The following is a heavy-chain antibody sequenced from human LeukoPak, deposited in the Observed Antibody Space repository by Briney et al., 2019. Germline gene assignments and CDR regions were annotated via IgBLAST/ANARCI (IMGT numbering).Heavy chain of an antibody. V-gene: IGHV3-21*01. CDR3: AREEKGTYLADY. Sequence: GGSLRLSCAASGFTFSSYSMNWVRQAPGKGLEWVSSISSSSSYIYYADSVKGRFTISRDNAKNSLYLQMNSLRAEDTAVYYCAREEKGTYLADYWGQGTLVTVSS. J-gene: IGHJ4*02. D-gene: IGHD5-24*01. CDR2: ISSSSSYI. CDR1: GFTFSSYS.